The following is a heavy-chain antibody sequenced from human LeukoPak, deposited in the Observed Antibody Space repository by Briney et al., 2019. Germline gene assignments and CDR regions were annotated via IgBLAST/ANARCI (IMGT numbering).Heavy chain of an antibody. CDR3: ATGYSGGRGAFDI. D-gene: IGHD6-19*01. J-gene: IGHJ3*02. Sequence: GESLKISCKGPGYRFTSYWIGWVRQMPGKGLEWMGIIYPGDSDTRYSPSFQGQVTLTADKSISTAYLQWSGLKASDTAMYYCATGYSGGRGAFDIWGQGTMVTVSS. CDR2: IYPGDSDT. CDR1: GYRFTSYW. V-gene: IGHV5-51*01.